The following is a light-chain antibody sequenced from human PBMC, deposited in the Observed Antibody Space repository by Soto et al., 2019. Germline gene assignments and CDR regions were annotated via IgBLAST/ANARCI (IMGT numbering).Light chain of an antibody. CDR1: QTISSTY. J-gene: IGKJ1*01. V-gene: IGKV3-20*01. CDR2: GAS. Sequence: EIVLTQSPGFLSLSPGERATLSCRASQTISSTYLAWYQQKPGQAPRLLIYGASTGATGIPDRFSGSGSGTDFTLTISRLDPEDFAVFYCQHYGSSLWTFGQGTKVEIK. CDR3: QHYGSSLWT.